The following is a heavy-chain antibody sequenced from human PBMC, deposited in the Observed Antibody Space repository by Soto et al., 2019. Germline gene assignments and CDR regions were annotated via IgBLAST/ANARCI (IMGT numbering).Heavy chain of an antibody. V-gene: IGHV3-9*01. CDR3: AKDSAIAVAGTFDY. CDR1: GFTFDDYA. D-gene: IGHD6-19*01. Sequence: EVQLVESGGGLVQPGRSLRLSCAASGFTFDDYAMHWVRQAPGKGLEWVSGISWNSGSIGYADSVKGRFTISRDNAKNSLYLQMNSLRAEDTALYCCAKDSAIAVAGTFDYWGQGTLVTVSS. J-gene: IGHJ4*02. CDR2: ISWNSGSI.